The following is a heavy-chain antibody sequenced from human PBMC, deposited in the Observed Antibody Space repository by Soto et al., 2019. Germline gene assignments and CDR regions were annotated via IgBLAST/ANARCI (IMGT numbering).Heavy chain of an antibody. D-gene: IGHD3-10*01. J-gene: IGHJ4*02. CDR3: ARVLLSGRIDY. Sequence: GGSLRLSCAASGFTFSSYSMNWVHQAPGKGLEWVSSISSSSSYIYYADSVKGRFTISRDNAKNSLYLQMNSLRAEDTAVYYCARVLLSGRIDYWGQGTLVTVSS. CDR2: ISSSSSYI. V-gene: IGHV3-21*01. CDR1: GFTFSSYS.